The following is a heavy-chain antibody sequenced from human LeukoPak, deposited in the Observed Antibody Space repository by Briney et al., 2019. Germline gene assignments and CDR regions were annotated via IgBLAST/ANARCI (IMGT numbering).Heavy chain of an antibody. CDR2: ISYDGGKR. Sequence: GGSLRLSCAASGFTFSSYGMHWVRQAPGKGLEWVAFISYDGGKRYFGESVKGRFTIARDNSENTVSLQMNSLKTEDTAVYYCAKGLRWFGDFYFNFFDYWGQGILVTVSS. J-gene: IGHJ4*02. D-gene: IGHD3-10*01. CDR1: GFTFSSYG. CDR3: AKGLRWFGDFYFNFFDY. V-gene: IGHV3-30*02.